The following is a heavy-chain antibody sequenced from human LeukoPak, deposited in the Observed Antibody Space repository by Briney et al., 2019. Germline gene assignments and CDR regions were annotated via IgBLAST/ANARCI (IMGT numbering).Heavy chain of an antibody. V-gene: IGHV3-30-3*01. CDR2: ISYDGSNK. J-gene: IGHJ5*02. CDR1: GFTLSNYA. CDR3: ARDTQEQGNWFDP. Sequence: GGSLRLSCAASGFTLSNYAIHWVRQAPGKGLEWVALISYDGSNKYYADSVKGRFTISRDNSKNTLYLQMNSLRPEDMAVYYCARDTQEQGNWFDPWGQGTLVTVSS. D-gene: IGHD6-13*01.